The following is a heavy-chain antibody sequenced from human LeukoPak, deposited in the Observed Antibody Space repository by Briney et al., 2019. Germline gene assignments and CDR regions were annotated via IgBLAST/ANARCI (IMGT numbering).Heavy chain of an antibody. V-gene: IGHV3-9*01. CDR2: IRWNNNNI. D-gene: IGHD6-13*01. CDR1: GFTFADSA. J-gene: IGHJ4*02. CDR3: ARSTSSSWTGTAFDY. Sequence: GGSLRLSCEASGFTFADSAMNWVRQAPGKGLEWVSGIRWNNNNIGYADSVKGRFTISRDNAKNSLYLQMNSLRAEDTALYYCARSTSSSWTGTAFDYWGQGTLVTVSS.